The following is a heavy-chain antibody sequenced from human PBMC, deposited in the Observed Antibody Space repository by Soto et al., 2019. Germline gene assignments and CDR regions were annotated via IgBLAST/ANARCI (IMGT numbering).Heavy chain of an antibody. CDR3: ARDEEFTVY. Sequence: QVQLVESGGGVVQPGRSLRLSCAASGFTFSNYGMYWVRQAPGKGLEWVAVIWYDGSNKYYEDSVKGRFTISRDNSKNTLYLQMNSLRAEDTAVYYCARDEEFTVYWGQGTLVTVSS. D-gene: IGHD2-8*02. J-gene: IGHJ4*02. CDR2: IWYDGSNK. V-gene: IGHV3-33*01. CDR1: GFTFSNYG.